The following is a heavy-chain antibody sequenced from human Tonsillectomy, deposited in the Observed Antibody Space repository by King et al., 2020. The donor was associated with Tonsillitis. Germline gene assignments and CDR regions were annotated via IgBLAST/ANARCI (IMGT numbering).Heavy chain of an antibody. CDR2: IRWNSVTI. J-gene: IGHJ3*02. D-gene: IGHD4-17*01. Sequence: VQLVESGGGLVQPGRSLRLSCAASGINFNDYAMHWVRQAPGKGLEWVSGIRWNSVTIDYADSVKGRFTISRDNAKNSLYLQMNSLRPEDTALYYCAKVKVYGDYFSAFDIWGPGTMVTVSS. CDR3: AKVKVYGDYFSAFDI. V-gene: IGHV3-9*01. CDR1: GINFNDYA.